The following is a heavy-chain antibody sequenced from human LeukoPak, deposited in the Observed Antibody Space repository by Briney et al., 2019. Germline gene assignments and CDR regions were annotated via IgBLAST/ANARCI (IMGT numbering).Heavy chain of an antibody. CDR2: IRSKTFGGTT. D-gene: IGHD6-19*01. V-gene: IGHV3-49*04. Sequence: PGRSLRLSCTGSGFTFGDYAMSWVRQAPGKGLEWVGFIRSKTFGGTTEYAASVKGRFTLSRDDSKSIAYLQMHSLKTEDTAVYYCSRDLIAVAENYYYYAMDVWGQGTTVTVSS. CDR1: GFTFGDYA. CDR3: SRDLIAVAENYYYYAMDV. J-gene: IGHJ6*02.